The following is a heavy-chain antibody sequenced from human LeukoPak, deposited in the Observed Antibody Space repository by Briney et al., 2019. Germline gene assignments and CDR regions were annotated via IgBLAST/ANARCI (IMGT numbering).Heavy chain of an antibody. D-gene: IGHD4-17*01. V-gene: IGHV3-23*01. Sequence: GGSLRLSCGASSFTFSSYVMSWVRQAPGKGLEWVSTVSTTGGSTYYADSVKGRFTISRDNSKDTLYLQMNSLRAEDTAVYYCAKEALREGSFDYWGQGTLVTVSS. CDR1: SFTFSSYV. J-gene: IGHJ4*02. CDR2: VSTTGGST. CDR3: AKEALREGSFDY.